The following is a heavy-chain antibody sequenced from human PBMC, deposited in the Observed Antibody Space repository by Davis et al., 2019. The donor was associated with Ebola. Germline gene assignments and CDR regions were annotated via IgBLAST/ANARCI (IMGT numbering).Heavy chain of an antibody. CDR1: GFTFSNYA. Sequence: GESLKISCAASGFTFSNYAMSWVRQAPGEGLEWVSAISANGGSTYYLGSVKGRFSISRENSKNTLYLQMNSLRAEDTAVYYCAKGLSRITMIVVVIDIDYWGQGTLVTVSS. D-gene: IGHD3-22*01. CDR3: AKGLSRITMIVVVIDIDY. J-gene: IGHJ4*02. V-gene: IGHV3-23*01. CDR2: ISANGGST.